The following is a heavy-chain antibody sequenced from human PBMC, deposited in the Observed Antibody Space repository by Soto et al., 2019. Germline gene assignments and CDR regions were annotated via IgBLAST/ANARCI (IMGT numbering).Heavy chain of an antibody. CDR2: IIPILGTT. CDR1: GGTFRTYS. J-gene: IGHJ5*02. V-gene: IGHV1-69*08. Sequence: QVQLVQSGAEVKKPGSSVKVSCTASGGTFRTYSVSWVRLAPGQGLEWMGRIIPILGTTDYAQKFQGRVTITAAKSTTAAYMEMSNLRADDTAIYYCARVEVPLTLDRGAHNWFDPWGQGTLVTVSS. CDR3: ARVEVPLTLDRGAHNWFDP. D-gene: IGHD3-10*01.